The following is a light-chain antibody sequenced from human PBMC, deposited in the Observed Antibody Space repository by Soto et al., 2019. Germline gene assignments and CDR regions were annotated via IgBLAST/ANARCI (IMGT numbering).Light chain of an antibody. V-gene: IGKV3-11*01. CDR3: QQRSNWPPYT. CDR1: QSVSSY. J-gene: IGKJ2*01. Sequence: EIVLTQSPATLSLSPGERATLSCRASQSVSSYLAWYQQKPGQAPRLLIYDASNRATGIPARFSGSGSGTDFSLTISSLEPEDFVVYFCQQRSNWPPYTFGQGTKLEI. CDR2: DAS.